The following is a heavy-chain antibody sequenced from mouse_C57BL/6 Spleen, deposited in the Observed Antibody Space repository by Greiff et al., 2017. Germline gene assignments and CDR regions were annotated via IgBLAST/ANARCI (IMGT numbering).Heavy chain of an antibody. Sequence: EVMLVESGEGLVKPGGSLKLSCAASGFTFSSYAMSWVRQTPEKRLEWVAYISSGGDYIYYAATVQGLFTISSDNARNTLYLQMSSLKSEDTAMYYCTRAYYSNFAWFAYWGQGTLVTVSA. CDR1: GFTFSSYA. D-gene: IGHD2-5*01. J-gene: IGHJ3*01. CDR2: ISSGGDYI. CDR3: TRAYYSNFAWFAY. V-gene: IGHV5-9-1*02.